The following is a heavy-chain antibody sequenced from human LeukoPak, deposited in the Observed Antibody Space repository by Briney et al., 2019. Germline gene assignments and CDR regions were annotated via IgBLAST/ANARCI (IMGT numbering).Heavy chain of an antibody. CDR2: ISSSSSTI. J-gene: IGHJ3*02. CDR1: GFTFSSYS. D-gene: IGHD3-22*01. Sequence: PGGSLRLSCAASGFTFSSYSMNWVRQAPGKGLEWVSYISSSSSTIYYADSVKGRFTISRDNAKNSLYLQMNSLRAEDTAVYYCARDRVTMIVVVIHVDAFDIWGQGTMVTVSS. V-gene: IGHV3-48*01. CDR3: ARDRVTMIVVVIHVDAFDI.